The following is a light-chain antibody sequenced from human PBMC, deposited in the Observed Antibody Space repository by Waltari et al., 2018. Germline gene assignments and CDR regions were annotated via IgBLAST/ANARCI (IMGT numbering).Light chain of an antibody. CDR2: KAS. CDR3: QQYNNYPRT. J-gene: IGKJ1*01. CDR1: QSFSTW. V-gene: IGKV1-5*03. Sequence: DIQMTQSPSTLSASVGDRVTITCRASQSFSTWLAWYQQKPGKPPRLLIYKASTLDSGVPSRFSGSGSGSEFTLTITSLQPDDFATYFCQQYNNYPRTFGQGTKVEIK.